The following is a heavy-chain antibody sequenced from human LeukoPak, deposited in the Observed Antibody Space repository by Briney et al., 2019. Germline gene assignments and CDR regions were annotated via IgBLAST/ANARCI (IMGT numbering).Heavy chain of an antibody. Sequence: GGSLRLSCAASGFTFSNYAMSWVRQAPGKGLEWVSTISGSGDSTYYADSVKGRFTISRDNSKNTLYLQMNSLRAEDTAVYYCAKDPYGDYALFDYWAQGTLVTVSS. V-gene: IGHV3-23*01. CDR1: GFTFSNYA. J-gene: IGHJ4*02. CDR3: AKDPYGDYALFDY. D-gene: IGHD4-17*01. CDR2: ISGSGDST.